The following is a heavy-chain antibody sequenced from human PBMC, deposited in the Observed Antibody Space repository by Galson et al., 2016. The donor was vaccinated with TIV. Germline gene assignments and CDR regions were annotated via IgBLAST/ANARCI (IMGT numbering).Heavy chain of an antibody. D-gene: IGHD4-17*01. CDR2: ISAGATNT. V-gene: IGHV3-23*01. CDR3: AKDRGHYEALDS. Sequence: SQRLSCAAAGFRFFDFEMSWVRQAPGKGLEWVSGISAGATNTYYADSVGGRFTISRDNSNNILYLQMDRLQLEDTAVYFCAKDRGHYEALDSWGQGTLVTVSS. J-gene: IGHJ4*02. CDR1: GFRFFDFE.